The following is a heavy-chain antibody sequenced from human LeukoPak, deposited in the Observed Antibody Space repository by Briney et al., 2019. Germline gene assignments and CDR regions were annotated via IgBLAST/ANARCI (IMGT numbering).Heavy chain of an antibody. CDR3: ARAEATGYSYGLFDY. D-gene: IGHD5-18*01. CDR1: GYSFTSYW. J-gene: IGHJ4*02. Sequence: GESLKISCKGSGYSFTSYWIGWVRQMPGKGLEWMGIIYPGDSDTRYSPSFQGQVTISAGKSISTAYLQWSSLKASDTAMYYCARAEATGYSYGLFDYWGQGTLVTVSS. V-gene: IGHV5-51*01. CDR2: IYPGDSDT.